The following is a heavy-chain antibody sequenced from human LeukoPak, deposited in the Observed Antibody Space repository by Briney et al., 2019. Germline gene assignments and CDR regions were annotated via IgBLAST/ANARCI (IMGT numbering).Heavy chain of an antibody. D-gene: IGHD3-10*01. V-gene: IGHV3-15*01. Sequence: GGSLRLSCAASGFTFSNAWMSWVRQAPGKGLEWVGRIKSKTDGGTTDYAAPVKGRFTISRDDSKNTLYLQMNSLKTEDTAVYYCTTLLWFGEDYFDYWGQGTLVTVSS. J-gene: IGHJ4*02. CDR3: TTLLWFGEDYFDY. CDR2: IKSKTDGGTT. CDR1: GFTFSNAW.